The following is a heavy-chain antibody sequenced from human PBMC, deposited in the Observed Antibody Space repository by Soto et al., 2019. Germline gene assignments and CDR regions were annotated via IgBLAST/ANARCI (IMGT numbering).Heavy chain of an antibody. CDR2: INPSGGST. V-gene: IGHV1-46*01. Sequence: QVQLVQSGAEVKKPGASVKVSCKASGYTFTSYYMHWVRQAPGQGLDWMGIINPSGGSTTYAQKFQGRCTMTRDTSTSTVYMELSSLRSEDTAVYYCAREIVGFYCRGGSCYSPNKKNDNWFDPWGQGTLVTVSS. CDR3: AREIVGFYCRGGSCYSPNKKNDNWFDP. CDR1: GYTFTSYY. J-gene: IGHJ5*02. D-gene: IGHD2-15*01.